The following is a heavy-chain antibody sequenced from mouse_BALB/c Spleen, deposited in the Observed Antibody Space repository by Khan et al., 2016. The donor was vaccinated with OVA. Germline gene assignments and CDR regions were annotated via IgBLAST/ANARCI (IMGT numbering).Heavy chain of an antibody. V-gene: IGHV1-4*01. CDR2: INPSSGYT. CDR3: ARDGAYYRNDGWCAY. CDR1: GYTFTSYT. D-gene: IGHD2-14*01. Sequence: QVQLQQSGAELARPGASVKMSCKASGYTFTSYTIHWINQRPGQGLEWIGYINPSSGYTNYNQNFKDKATLTADKSSTTAYMQLSSLTSDESAVYYCARDGAYYRNDGWCAYWGQGTLVTVSA. J-gene: IGHJ3*01.